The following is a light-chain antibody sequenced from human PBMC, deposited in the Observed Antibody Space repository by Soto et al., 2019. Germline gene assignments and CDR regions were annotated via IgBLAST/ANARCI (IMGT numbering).Light chain of an antibody. V-gene: IGLV2-11*01. CDR3: CSYAGNNKKV. Sequence: QSVLTQPRSVSGSPGQSLTISCTGTSSDVGGYNYVSWYQQHPGKAPKLMIYEVSQRPSGVPDRFSGSKSGNTASLTVSGLQADDEADYYCCSYAGNNKKVFGTGTKVTVL. CDR1: SSDVGGYNY. J-gene: IGLJ1*01. CDR2: EVS.